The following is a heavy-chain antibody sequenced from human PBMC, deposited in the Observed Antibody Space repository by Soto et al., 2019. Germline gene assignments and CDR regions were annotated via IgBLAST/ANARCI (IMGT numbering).Heavy chain of an antibody. CDR3: ARMWIVEGYLQH. V-gene: IGHV2-26*01. D-gene: IGHD5-12*01. Sequence: QVTLKESGPVLVKPTETLTLTCSVSGFSLSNTRLGVSWIRQPPGKALEWLAHIFSNAEKSYNTSLESRLTISRDTSKNHVVLTMTNMNPVDTVTYYCARMWIVEGYLQHWGQGTLVTVSS. CDR2: IFSNAEK. CDR1: GFSLSNTRLG. J-gene: IGHJ1*01.